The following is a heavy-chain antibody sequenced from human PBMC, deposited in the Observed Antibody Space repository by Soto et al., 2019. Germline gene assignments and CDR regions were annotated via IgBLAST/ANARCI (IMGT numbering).Heavy chain of an antibody. CDR2: IYYSGST. D-gene: IGHD1-26*01. CDR1: GGSISSGGYY. CDR3: ARALVGATPRYFDY. Sequence: QVQLQESGPGLVKPSQTLSLTCTVSGGSISSGGYYWSWIRQHPGKGLEWIGYIYYSGSTYYNPSLKSRVTXXVXTXXNQFSLKLSSVTAADTAVYYCARALVGATPRYFDYWGQGTLVTVSS. V-gene: IGHV4-31*03. J-gene: IGHJ4*02.